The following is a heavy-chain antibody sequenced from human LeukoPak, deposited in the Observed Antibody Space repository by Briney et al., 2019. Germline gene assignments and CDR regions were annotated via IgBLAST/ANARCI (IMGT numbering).Heavy chain of an antibody. J-gene: IGHJ3*02. CDR2: IWYDGSNK. CDR3: ARERRDGGAFDI. Sequence: GRSLRLSCAASGFTFSSYGMHWVRQAPGEGLEWVAVIWYDGSNKYYADSVKGRFTISRDNSKNTLYLQMNSLRAEDTAVYYCARERRDGGAFDIWGQGTMVTVSS. D-gene: IGHD5-24*01. CDR1: GFTFSSYG. V-gene: IGHV3-33*01.